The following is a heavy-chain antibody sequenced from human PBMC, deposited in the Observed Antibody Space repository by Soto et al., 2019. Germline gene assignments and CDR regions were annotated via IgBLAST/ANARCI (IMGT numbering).Heavy chain of an antibody. D-gene: IGHD3-3*01. CDR1: GGSFSGYY. CDR2: INHSGST. J-gene: IGHJ4*02. Sequence: PERLSLTCAVYGGSFSGYYWSWIRQPPGKGLEWIGEINHSGSTNYNPSLKSRVTISVDTSKNQFSLKLSSVTAADTAVYYCARVTTFRQAIYYFDYWGQGTLVTVSS. CDR3: ARVTTFRQAIYYFDY. V-gene: IGHV4-34*01.